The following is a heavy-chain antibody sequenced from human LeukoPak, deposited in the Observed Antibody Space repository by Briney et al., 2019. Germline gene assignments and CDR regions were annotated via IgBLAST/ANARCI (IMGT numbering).Heavy chain of an antibody. CDR1: GYTFTGYG. V-gene: IGHV1-18*01. J-gene: IGHJ4*02. D-gene: IGHD5-18*01. CDR3: ARDLSDTAMAYFDY. CDR2: ISAYNGNT. Sequence: ASVTVSCTASGYTFTGYGISWVRQAPGQGLEWMGWISAYNGNTNYAQKLQGRVTMTTDTSTSTAYMELRSLRSDDTAVYYCARDLSDTAMAYFDYWGQGTLVTVSS.